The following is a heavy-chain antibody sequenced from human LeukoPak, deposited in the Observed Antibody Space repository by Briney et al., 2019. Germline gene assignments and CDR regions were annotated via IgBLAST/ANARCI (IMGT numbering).Heavy chain of an antibody. D-gene: IGHD3-9*01. J-gene: IGHJ4*02. V-gene: IGHV4-59*08. CDR1: GGSISSYY. CDR2: IYYSGST. Sequence: PSETLSLTCTVSGGSISSYYWSWIRQPPGKGLEWIGYIYYSGSTNYNPSLKSRVTISVDTSKNQFSLKLSSVTAADTAVYYCARLKWGYYDILTGYYSEFGGIDYRGQGTLVTVSS. CDR3: ARLKWGYYDILTGYYSEFGGIDY.